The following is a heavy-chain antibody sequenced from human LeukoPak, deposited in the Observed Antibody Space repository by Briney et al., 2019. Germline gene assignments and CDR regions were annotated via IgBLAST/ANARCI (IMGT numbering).Heavy chain of an antibody. Sequence: SQTLPLTCTVSGGSISSYYWSWIRQPPGKGLEWIGYIYSSGSTNYNPSLKSRVTISVDTSKNQFSLKLSSVTAADTAVYYCARHLYDSSVGTFYFDYWGQGTLVTVSS. J-gene: IGHJ4*02. CDR2: IYSSGST. D-gene: IGHD3-22*01. V-gene: IGHV4-59*08. CDR3: ARHLYDSSVGTFYFDY. CDR1: GGSISSYY.